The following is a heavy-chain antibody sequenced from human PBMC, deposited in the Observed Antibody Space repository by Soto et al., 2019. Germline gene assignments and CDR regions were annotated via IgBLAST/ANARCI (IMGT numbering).Heavy chain of an antibody. CDR1: GFTVSSNY. CDR2: IYSGGST. CDR3: ATTPGYSGGWYAFDI. Sequence: GGSLRLSCAASGFTVSSNYMSWVRQAPGKGLEWVSVIYSGGSTYYADSVKGRFTISRHNSKNTLYLQMNSLRAEDTAVYYCATTPGYSGGWYAFDIWGQGTMVTVSS. J-gene: IGHJ3*02. V-gene: IGHV3-66*01. D-gene: IGHD6-19*01.